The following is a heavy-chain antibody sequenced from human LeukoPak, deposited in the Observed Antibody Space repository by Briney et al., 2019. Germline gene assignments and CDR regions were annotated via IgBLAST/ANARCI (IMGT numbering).Heavy chain of an antibody. J-gene: IGHJ4*02. D-gene: IGHD6-13*01. CDR1: GFTFSSYA. CDR3: ARARQQLVDY. Sequence: GGSLRLSCAASGFTFSSYAMSWVRQAPGKGLEWVSSISSSSSYIYYADSVKGRFTISRDNAKNSLHLQMNSLRAEDTAVYYCARARQQLVDYWGQGTLVTVSS. V-gene: IGHV3-21*01. CDR2: ISSSSSYI.